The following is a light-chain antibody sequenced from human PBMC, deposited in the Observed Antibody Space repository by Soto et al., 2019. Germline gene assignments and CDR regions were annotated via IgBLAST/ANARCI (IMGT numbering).Light chain of an antibody. CDR3: ASWDDSLNGHVV. CDR2: SEN. J-gene: IGLJ2*01. CDR1: SSNIGTNT. Sequence: QSVLTQPPSASGTPGQRVTISCSGSSSNIGTNTVNWYQQLPGTAPKLLIYSENQRPSGVPGRFSGSKSGTSASLAISELQSEDEADYYCASWDDSLNGHVVFGGGTKLTVL. V-gene: IGLV1-44*01.